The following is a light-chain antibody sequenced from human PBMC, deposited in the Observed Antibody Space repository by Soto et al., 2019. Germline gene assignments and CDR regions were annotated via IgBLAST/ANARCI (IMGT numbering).Light chain of an antibody. Sequence: EIVLTQSPGTLSLSPGERATLSCRASQSVSSSYLAWYQQKPGQAPRLLIYGASSRATCIPDRFSGSGSGTDFTLTISRLEPEDFAVYYCQQYGSPPLTFGGGTKVDIK. CDR1: QSVSSSY. J-gene: IGKJ4*01. V-gene: IGKV3-20*01. CDR2: GAS. CDR3: QQYGSPPLT.